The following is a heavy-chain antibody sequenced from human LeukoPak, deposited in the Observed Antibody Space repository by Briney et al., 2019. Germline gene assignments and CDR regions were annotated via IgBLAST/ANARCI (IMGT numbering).Heavy chain of an antibody. V-gene: IGHV4-61*08. Sequence: PSETLSLTCTVSGGSISSGDYYWSWIRQPPGKGLEWIGYIYYSGSTNYNPSLKSRVTISVDTSKNQFSLKLSSVTAADTAVYYCARGYYYDSSGYYYVGIPYLDYWGQGTLVTVSS. J-gene: IGHJ4*02. CDR1: GGSISSGDYY. CDR2: IYYSGST. D-gene: IGHD3-22*01. CDR3: ARGYYYDSSGYYYVGIPYLDY.